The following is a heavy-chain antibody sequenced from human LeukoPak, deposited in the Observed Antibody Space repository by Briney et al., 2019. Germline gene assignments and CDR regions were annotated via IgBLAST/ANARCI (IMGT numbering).Heavy chain of an antibody. V-gene: IGHV3-30*02. J-gene: IGHJ4*02. CDR3: AKGSGSLGY. CDR2: IWFDGSKK. CDR1: GFTFSIYG. Sequence: GGSLRLSCAASGFTFSIYGMHWVRQAPGKGLEWVAVIWFDGSKKEYADSVKGRFTISRDNSKNTLYLQMNSLRAEDTAVYYCAKGSGSLGYWGQGTLVTVSS. D-gene: IGHD1-26*01.